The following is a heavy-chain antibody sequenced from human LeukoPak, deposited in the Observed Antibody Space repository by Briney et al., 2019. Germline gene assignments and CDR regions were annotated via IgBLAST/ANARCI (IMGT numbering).Heavy chain of an antibody. V-gene: IGHV1-24*01. Sequence: GASVKVSCKVSGYTLTELCMHWVRQAPGKGLEWMGGFDPEDGETIYAQKFQGRVTMTEDTSTDTAYMELSSLRSEDTAVYYCATAGEADYYDSSGYYYIWGQGALVTVSS. CDR3: ATAGEADYYDSSGYYYI. CDR1: GYTLTELC. CDR2: FDPEDGET. J-gene: IGHJ4*02. D-gene: IGHD3-22*01.